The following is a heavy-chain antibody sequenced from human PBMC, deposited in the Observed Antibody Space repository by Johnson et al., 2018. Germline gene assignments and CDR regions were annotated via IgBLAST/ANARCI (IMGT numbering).Heavy chain of an antibody. CDR2: IIPIFGTA. CDR3: ARVGASRDAFDI. CDR1: GGTFSSYA. Sequence: QVQLVESGAEVKEPGSSVKVSCKASGGTFSSYAISWVRQAPGQGLAWMGGIIPIFGTAHSAQKFQGRVTITADESTSTAYMELSSLRSEDTAVYYCARVGASRDAFDIWGQGTMVTVSS. J-gene: IGHJ3*02. V-gene: IGHV1-69*01.